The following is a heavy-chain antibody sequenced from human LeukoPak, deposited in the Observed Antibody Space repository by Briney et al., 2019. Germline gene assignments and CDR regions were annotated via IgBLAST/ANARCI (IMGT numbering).Heavy chain of an antibody. J-gene: IGHJ6*02. V-gene: IGHV3-33*01. CDR1: GSTFSSYG. Sequence: PGGSLRLSCAASGSTFSSYGMHWVRQAPGKGLEWVAVIWYDGSNKYYADSVKGRFTISRDNSKNTLYLQMNSLRAEDTAVYYCARDRTPPRAKQLNYGMDVWGQGTTVTVSS. CDR2: IWYDGSNK. D-gene: IGHD6-13*01. CDR3: ARDRTPPRAKQLNYGMDV.